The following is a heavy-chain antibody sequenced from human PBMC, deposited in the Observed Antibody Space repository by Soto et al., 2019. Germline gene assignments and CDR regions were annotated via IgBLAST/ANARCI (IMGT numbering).Heavy chain of an antibody. V-gene: IGHV1-18*01. CDR1: GYTFTSYG. Sequence: QVQLVQSGAEVKKPGAAVKVSCKASGYTFTSYGISWVRQAPGQGLEWMGWISAYNGNTNYAQKLQGRVTMTTDTSTSTAYMELRSLRSDDTAVYYCARDPGVVVVAATRPLDYWGQGTLVTVSS. CDR2: ISAYNGNT. CDR3: ARDPGVVVVAATRPLDY. J-gene: IGHJ4*02. D-gene: IGHD2-15*01.